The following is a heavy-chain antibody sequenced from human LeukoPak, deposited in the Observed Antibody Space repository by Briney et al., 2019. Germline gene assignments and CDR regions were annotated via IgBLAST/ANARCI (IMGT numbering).Heavy chain of an antibody. D-gene: IGHD5-24*01. Sequence: SETLSLTCTVSGGSISSSSYYWGWIRQPPGKGLEWIGSIYYSGSTYYNPSLKSRVTISVDTSKNQFSLKLSSVTAADTAVYYWAREMATNLRQTYYFDYWGQGTLVTVSS. CDR1: GGSISSSSYY. J-gene: IGHJ4*02. CDR3: AREMATNLRQTYYFDY. CDR2: IYYSGST. V-gene: IGHV4-39*02.